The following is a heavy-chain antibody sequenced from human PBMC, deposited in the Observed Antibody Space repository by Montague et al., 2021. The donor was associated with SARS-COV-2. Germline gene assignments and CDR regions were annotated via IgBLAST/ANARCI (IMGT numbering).Heavy chain of an antibody. J-gene: IGHJ3*02. V-gene: IGHV4-39*01. CDR1: GDSFNSPKYY. CDR3: ARGSYGSGSYHAFDI. D-gene: IGHD3-10*01. CDR2: SYYSGTT. Sequence: SLTCTVSGDSFNSPKYYCAWIRQPPGKGLEWIGSSYYSGTTYDNPSLRSQVTISVDTSKTQFSLKMNSVTAADTAVYYCARGSYGSGSYHAFDIWSQGTVVAVSS.